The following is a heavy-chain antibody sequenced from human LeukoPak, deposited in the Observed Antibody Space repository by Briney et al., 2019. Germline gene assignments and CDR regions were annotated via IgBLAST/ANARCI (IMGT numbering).Heavy chain of an antibody. CDR2: ISAYNGNT. D-gene: IGHD4-17*01. J-gene: IGHJ4*02. CDR3: ARETTVTTGGGFRYYFDY. Sequence: GASVKVSCKASGYTFTSYGISWVRQAPGQGLEWMGWISAYNGNTNYAQKLQGRVTMTTDTSTSTAYMELRSLRSDDAAVYYCARETTVTTGGGFRYYFDYWGQGTLVTVSS. CDR1: GYTFTSYG. V-gene: IGHV1-18*01.